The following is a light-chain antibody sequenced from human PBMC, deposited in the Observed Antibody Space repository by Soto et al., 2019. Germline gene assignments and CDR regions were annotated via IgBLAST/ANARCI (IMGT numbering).Light chain of an antibody. CDR1: ETVSSY. CDR3: LHRMNWPLT. J-gene: IGKJ5*01. CDR2: DAS. V-gene: IGKV3-11*01. Sequence: DIVLTQSPVTLSLSPGDRATLSCRASETVSSYLLWYQQKPGQDPRLLIYDASERATGIPARFSGSGSETDFTLTISSLEPEDFGVYYCLHRMNWPLTFGQGTLLEIK.